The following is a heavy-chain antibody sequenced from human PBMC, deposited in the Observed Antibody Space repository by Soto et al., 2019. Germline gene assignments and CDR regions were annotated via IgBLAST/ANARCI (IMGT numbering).Heavy chain of an antibody. V-gene: IGHV3-48*02. J-gene: IGHJ4*01. D-gene: IGHD5-12*01. Sequence: PGGSLRLSCAASGFTFRSYNMNWVRQAPGKGLDWVSYISSSSSTIYYADSVKGRFTISRDNAKNSLYLQMNSLRDDVTAMYYCARGGTIAVTTIGDYWGQGTLVTVSS. CDR1: GFTFRSYN. CDR2: ISSSSSTI. CDR3: ARGGTIAVTTIGDY.